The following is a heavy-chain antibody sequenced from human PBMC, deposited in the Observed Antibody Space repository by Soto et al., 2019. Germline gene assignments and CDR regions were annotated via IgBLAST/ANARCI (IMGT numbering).Heavy chain of an antibody. CDR3: ARVYYDSSGSSPIFDY. D-gene: IGHD3-22*01. Sequence: SETLSLTCAVYGGSFSGYYWSWIRQPPGKGLEWIGEINHSGSTNYNPSLKSRVTISVDTSKNQFSLKLSSVTAADTAVYYCARVYYDSSGSSPIFDYWGQGTLVTVPS. CDR2: INHSGST. J-gene: IGHJ4*02. CDR1: GGSFSGYY. V-gene: IGHV4-34*01.